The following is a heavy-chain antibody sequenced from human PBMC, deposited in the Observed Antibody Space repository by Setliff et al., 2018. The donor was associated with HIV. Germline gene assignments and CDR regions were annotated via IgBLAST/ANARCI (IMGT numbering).Heavy chain of an antibody. J-gene: IGHJ4*02. V-gene: IGHV1-3*01. CDR3: ARGGGGLSEGYSAFDY. CDR1: GYTFTTYT. CDR2: INAANRNT. Sequence: ASVKVSCKASGYTFTTYTIHWVRQAPGQRLEWMGCINAANRNTKYSQRFHGRVTITRDTSASTAYMELSSLRSEDTALYYCARGGGGLSEGYSAFDYWGQGTLVTVS. D-gene: IGHD1-26*01.